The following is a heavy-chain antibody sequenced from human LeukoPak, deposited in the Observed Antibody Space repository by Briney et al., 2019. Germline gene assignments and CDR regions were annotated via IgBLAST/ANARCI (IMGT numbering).Heavy chain of an antibody. J-gene: IGHJ1*01. CDR3: ARAEYRRVDFQH. CDR2: IIPIFGTA. D-gene: IGHD6-6*01. Sequence: SVKVSCKASGGTFSSYAISWVRQAPAQGLEWMGGIIPIFGTANYAQKFQGRVTITADESTSTAYMELSSLRSEDTAVYHCARAEYRRVDFQHWGQGTLVTVSS. V-gene: IGHV1-69*13. CDR1: GGTFSSYA.